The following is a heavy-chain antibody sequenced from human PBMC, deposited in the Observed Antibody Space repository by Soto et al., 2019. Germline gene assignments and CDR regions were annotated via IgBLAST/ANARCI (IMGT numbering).Heavy chain of an antibody. V-gene: IGHV5-51*01. J-gene: IGHJ4*02. CDR2: VYPGDSDT. D-gene: IGHD3-9*01. CDR1: GYSFSSYW. Sequence: GESLKISCKGSGYSFSSYWIGWVRQMPGEGLEWMGFVYPGDSDTRYSPSFQGYVTISVDKSISTAYLQWSSLRASDTAMYYCARQPDYNILTGYLYYFDYWGQGTLVTVSS. CDR3: ARQPDYNILTGYLYYFDY.